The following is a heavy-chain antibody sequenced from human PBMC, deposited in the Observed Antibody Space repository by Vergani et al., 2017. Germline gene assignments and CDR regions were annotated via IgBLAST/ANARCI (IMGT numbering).Heavy chain of an antibody. CDR1: GGSISSGDYY. J-gene: IGHJ5*02. V-gene: IGHV4-30-4*01. Sequence: QVQLQESGPGLVKPSQTLSLTCTVSGGSISSGDYYWSWIRQPPGKGLEWIGYIYYSGSTYYNPSLKSRVTISVDTSKNQFSLKLSSVTAADTAVYYCARDQASGYCSGGSCYLGWFDTWGQGTLVTVSS. CDR2: IYYSGST. D-gene: IGHD2-15*01. CDR3: ARDQASGYCSGGSCYLGWFDT.